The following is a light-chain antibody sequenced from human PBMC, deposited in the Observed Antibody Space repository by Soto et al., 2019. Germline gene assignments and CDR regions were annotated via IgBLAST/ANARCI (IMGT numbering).Light chain of an antibody. CDR1: QSVSTDY. V-gene: IGKV3-20*01. J-gene: IGKJ5*01. CDR3: QQYGAARTHT. Sequence: LPPVTRYSSKGEMATLSCRAVQSVSTDYLAWYQQIRGQAPRLLIYAASAMATGIPDRFSCSVSGTDFTLTISRLYPEDFAVHYCQQYGAARTHTFAQGTRME. CDR2: AAS.